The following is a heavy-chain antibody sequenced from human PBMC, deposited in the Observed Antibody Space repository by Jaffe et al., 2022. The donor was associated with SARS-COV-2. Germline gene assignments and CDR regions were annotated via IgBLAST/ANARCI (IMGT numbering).Heavy chain of an antibody. D-gene: IGHD5-18*01. J-gene: IGHJ4*02. CDR1: GFTFTNYA. V-gene: IGHV3-23*01. CDR3: ARMSPRGYSYASFFDY. CDR2: ITSGGTT. Sequence: EVQLLESGGGLVQPGGSLRLSCAASGFTFTNYAISWVRQAPGKGLEWVSGITSGGTTYYADSVRGRFTISRGDSKNTLFLQMNSLRADDTALYYCARMSPRGYSYASFFDYWGQGTLVTVSS.